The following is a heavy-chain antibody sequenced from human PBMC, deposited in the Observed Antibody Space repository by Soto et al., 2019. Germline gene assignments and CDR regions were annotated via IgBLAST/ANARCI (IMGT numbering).Heavy chain of an antibody. CDR1: GYSFTSYW. J-gene: IGHJ6*02. D-gene: IGHD6-6*01. Sequence: GESLKISCKGSGYSFTSYWIGWVRQMPGKGLEWMGIIYPGDSDTRYSPSFQGQVTISADKSISTAYLQWSSLQASDTAMYYYARLEYRSSRWGYYYVMDVWGQGTTDTGSS. CDR3: ARLEYRSSRWGYYYVMDV. CDR2: IYPGDSDT. V-gene: IGHV5-51*03.